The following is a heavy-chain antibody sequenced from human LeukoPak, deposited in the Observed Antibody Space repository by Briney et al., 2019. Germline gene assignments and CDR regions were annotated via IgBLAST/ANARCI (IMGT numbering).Heavy chain of an antibody. CDR2: INWNGGSI. CDR3: ARAPPTAAGFVGNFDF. V-gene: IGHV3-20*04. CDR1: GFLFDDHG. D-gene: IGHD6-13*01. J-gene: IGHJ4*02. Sequence: GSLLLSCAASGFLFDDHGMNWVRPAPGKGLEWVSGINWNGGSINYADSVKGRFTISRDNAKNSLYLQMNSLRVEDTALYYCARAPPTAAGFVGNFDFWGQGTLVTVSS.